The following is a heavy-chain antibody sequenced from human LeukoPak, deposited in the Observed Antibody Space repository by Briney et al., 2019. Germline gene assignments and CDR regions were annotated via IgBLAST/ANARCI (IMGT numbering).Heavy chain of an antibody. D-gene: IGHD3-9*01. J-gene: IGHJ6*02. V-gene: IGHV4-59*01. CDR2: IYYSGST. Sequence: SETLSLTCTVSGGSISSYYWSWIRQPPGKGLEWIGYIYYSGSTNYNPSLKSRVTISVDTSKNQFSLKLSSVTVADTAVYYCARASNYDILTGYYMWYGMDVWGQGTTVTVSS. CDR1: GGSISSYY. CDR3: ARASNYDILTGYYMWYGMDV.